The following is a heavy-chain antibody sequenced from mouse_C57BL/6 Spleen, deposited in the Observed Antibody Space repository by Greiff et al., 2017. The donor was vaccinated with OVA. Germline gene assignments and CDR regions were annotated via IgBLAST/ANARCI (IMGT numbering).Heavy chain of an antibody. Sequence: VKLLESGAELVKPGASVKLSCKASGYTFTEYTIHWVKQRSGQGLEWIGWFYPGSGSIKYNEKFKDKATLTADKSSSTDYMELSRLTSEDSAVYFCARHEEGELGRYYFDYWGQGTTLTVSS. CDR2: FYPGSGSI. V-gene: IGHV1-62-2*01. CDR1: GYTFTEYT. D-gene: IGHD4-1*01. J-gene: IGHJ2*01. CDR3: ARHEEGELGRYYFDY.